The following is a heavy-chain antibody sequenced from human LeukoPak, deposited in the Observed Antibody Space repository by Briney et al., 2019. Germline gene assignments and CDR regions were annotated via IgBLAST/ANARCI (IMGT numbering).Heavy chain of an antibody. CDR1: GYTFTSYY. Sequence: ASVKVSCKASGYTFTSYYMHWVRQAPGQGLEWMGRINPNSGGTNYAQKFQGRVTMTRDTSISTAYMELSRLRSDDMAVYYCASQLGYCSSTSCRWGQGTLVTVSS. D-gene: IGHD2-2*01. V-gene: IGHV1-2*06. CDR3: ASQLGYCSSTSCR. J-gene: IGHJ4*02. CDR2: INPNSGGT.